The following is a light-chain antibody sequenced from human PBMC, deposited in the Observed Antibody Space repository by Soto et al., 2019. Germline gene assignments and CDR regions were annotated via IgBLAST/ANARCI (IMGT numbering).Light chain of an antibody. CDR1: QSVSNN. V-gene: IGKV3-15*01. J-gene: IGKJ5*01. CDR2: YAS. CDR3: KQYNNWPPIT. Sequence: EIMMTQSPATLSVSPGERATLSCRASQSVSNNVAWYQQKPGQAPRLLIYYASTRATGIPARFSGSGSGTEFTLTISSLQYEDFALYYCKQYNNWPPITFGQGTRLEIK.